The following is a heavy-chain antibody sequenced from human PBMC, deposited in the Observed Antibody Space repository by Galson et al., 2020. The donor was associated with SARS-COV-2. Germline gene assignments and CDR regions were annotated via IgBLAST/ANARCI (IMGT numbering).Heavy chain of an antibody. CDR1: GFTFSTYW. V-gene: IGHV3-7*01. J-gene: IGHJ5*02. CDR3: ARPHSDSDNWYNWFEH. Sequence: GGSLRLSCAVSGFTFSTYWMTWVRQAPGKGLEWVANIKQDGSAKDYVDSVKGRFTISRDNTKNSLYLQMNSLRVEDTAVYYCARPHSDSDNWYNWFEHWGQGTLVTVSS. D-gene: IGHD3-9*01. CDR2: IKQDGSAK.